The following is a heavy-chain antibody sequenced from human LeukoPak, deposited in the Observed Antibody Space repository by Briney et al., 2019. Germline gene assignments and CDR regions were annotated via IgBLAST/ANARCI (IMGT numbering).Heavy chain of an antibody. D-gene: IGHD1-26*01. Sequence: PGGSLRLSCAASGFTFSSYAMSWVRQAPGKGLEWVSGISGSGGSTYYADSVKGRFTISRDNSKNTLYLQMNSLRPEDTAVYYCARDQRSESYYPWGWFDPWGQGTLVTVSS. CDR2: ISGSGGST. J-gene: IGHJ5*02. V-gene: IGHV3-23*01. CDR3: ARDQRSESYYPWGWFDP. CDR1: GFTFSSYA.